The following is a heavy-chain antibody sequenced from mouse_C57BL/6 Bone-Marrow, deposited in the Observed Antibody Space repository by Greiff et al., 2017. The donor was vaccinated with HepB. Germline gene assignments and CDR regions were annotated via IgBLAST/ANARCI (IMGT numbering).Heavy chain of an antibody. V-gene: IGHV1-64*01. CDR2: IHPNSGST. D-gene: IGHD2-4*01. J-gene: IGHJ4*01. CDR3: ASYYDYDDAMDY. CDR1: GYTFTSYW. Sequence: VQLQQPGAELVKPGASVKLSCKASGYTFTSYWMHWVKQRPGQGLEWIGMIHPNSGSTNYNEKFKSKATLTVDKSSSTAYMQLSSLTSEDSAVYYCASYYDYDDAMDYWGQGTSVTVSS.